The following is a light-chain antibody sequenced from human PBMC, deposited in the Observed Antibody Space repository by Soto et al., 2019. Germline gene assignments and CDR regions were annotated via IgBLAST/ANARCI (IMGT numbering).Light chain of an antibody. Sequence: QSALTQPPSASGSPGQSVTISCTGTSSDVGGYNFVSWYQQHPGKAPKLMIYEVSKRPSGVPDRFSGSKSGNTVSLTVSGLQAEDEADYYCSSYAGRNNYVFGGGTKLTVL. CDR2: EVS. CDR3: SSYAGRNNYV. CDR1: SSDVGGYNF. J-gene: IGLJ2*01. V-gene: IGLV2-8*01.